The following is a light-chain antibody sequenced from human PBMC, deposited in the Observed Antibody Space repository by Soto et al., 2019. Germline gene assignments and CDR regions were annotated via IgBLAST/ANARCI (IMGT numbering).Light chain of an antibody. J-gene: IGKJ2*01. Sequence: EIVLTQSPGTLSLSPGERATLSCRASQSVTSSYLAWYQQKPGQAPRLLIYGASSRATGIPDRISGSGSGTDFTLTISRLEPEDFAVYFCQQYGSSPYTFGQGTKLGIK. CDR2: GAS. V-gene: IGKV3-20*01. CDR1: QSVTSSY. CDR3: QQYGSSPYT.